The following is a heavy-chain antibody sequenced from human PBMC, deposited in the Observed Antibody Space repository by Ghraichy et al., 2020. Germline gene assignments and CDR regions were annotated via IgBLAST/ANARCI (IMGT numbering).Heavy chain of an antibody. CDR2: ISGSGGST. Sequence: GGSLRLSCAASGFTFSSYAMSWVRQAPGKGLEWVSAISGSGGSTYYADSVKGRFTISRDNSKNTLYLQMNSLRAEDTAVYYCVRGYSSSSPPGATLYYWGPGTLVTVAS. D-gene: IGHD6-6*01. CDR1: GFTFSSYA. V-gene: IGHV3-23*01. CDR3: VRGYSSSSPPGATLYY. J-gene: IGHJ4*02.